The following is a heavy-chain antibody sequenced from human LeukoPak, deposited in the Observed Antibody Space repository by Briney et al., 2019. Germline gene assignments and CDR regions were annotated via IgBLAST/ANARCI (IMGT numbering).Heavy chain of an antibody. CDR1: VYTFTDYC. D-gene: IGHD6-19*01. Sequence: ASVKVSCKASVYTFTDYCMHWMRQAPGQGPEWMGWMNPNSGGTNYAQKFQGRVTMTRDTSITTAYMELSSLRSDDTAVYYCAPRRVAADKGFDYWGQGTLVTVSS. V-gene: IGHV1-2*02. J-gene: IGHJ4*02. CDR2: MNPNSGGT. CDR3: APRRVAADKGFDY.